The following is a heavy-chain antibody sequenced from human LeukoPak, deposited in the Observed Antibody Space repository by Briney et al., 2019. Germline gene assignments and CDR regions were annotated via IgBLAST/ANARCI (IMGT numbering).Heavy chain of an antibody. Sequence: SETLSLTCAVYGGSFSGYYWSWIRRPPGKGLEWIGEINHSGSTNYNPSLKSRVTISVDTSKNQFSLKLSSVTAADTAVYYCARSGLIVVVPAATAEGYNWFDPWGQGTLVTVSS. D-gene: IGHD2-2*01. CDR1: GGSFSGYY. J-gene: IGHJ5*02. V-gene: IGHV4-34*01. CDR2: INHSGST. CDR3: ARSGLIVVVPAATAEGYNWFDP.